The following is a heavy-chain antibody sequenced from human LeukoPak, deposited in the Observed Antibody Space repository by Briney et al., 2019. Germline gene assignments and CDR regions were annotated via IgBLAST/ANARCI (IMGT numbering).Heavy chain of an antibody. Sequence: ESGPTLVNPTQTLTLTCTFSGFSLRTSGMCVSWIRQSPGKALEWLARIDWDDDKYYSTSLKTRLTISKDTSKNQVVLTMTNMDPVDTATYYCARMRDGYNWYYFDFWGQGTLVTVSS. CDR3: ARMRDGYNWYYFDF. J-gene: IGHJ4*02. D-gene: IGHD5-24*01. CDR2: IDWDDDK. CDR1: GFSLRTSGMC. V-gene: IGHV2-70*11.